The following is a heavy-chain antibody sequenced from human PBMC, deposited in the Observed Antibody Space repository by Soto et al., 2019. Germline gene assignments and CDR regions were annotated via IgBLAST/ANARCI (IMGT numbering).Heavy chain of an antibody. CDR3: ASPCNDDWFDP. J-gene: IGHJ5*02. CDR1: GFVFDTYG. Sequence: QVQLVESGGGVVQPGRSLRLSCAASGFVFDTYGMHWVRQAPGKGLEWVADIWYDGSNRNYADSVEGRFTSSRENSKNTLYLQMTSLRAEYTAVYFCASPCNDDWFDPWGQGTLVIVSS. CDR2: IWYDGSNR. D-gene: IGHD1-1*01. V-gene: IGHV3-33*03.